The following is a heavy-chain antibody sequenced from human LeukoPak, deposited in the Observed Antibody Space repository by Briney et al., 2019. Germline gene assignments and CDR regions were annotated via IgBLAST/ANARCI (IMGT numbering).Heavy chain of an antibody. CDR3: ARRAGWLQSDYFDY. V-gene: IGHV4-59*01. CDR1: GGSISSYY. CDR2: IYYSGST. J-gene: IGHJ4*02. D-gene: IGHD5-24*01. Sequence: SETLSLTCTVSGGSISSYYWSWIRQPPGKGLEWIGYIYYSGSTNYNPSLKSRVTISVDTSKNQFSLKLSSVTAADTAVYYCARRAGWLQSDYFDYWGQGTLVTVSS.